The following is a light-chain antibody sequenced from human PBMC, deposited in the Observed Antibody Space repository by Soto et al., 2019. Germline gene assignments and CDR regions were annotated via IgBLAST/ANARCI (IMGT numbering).Light chain of an antibody. CDR2: AAS. Sequence: EIVMTQSAATLSASPGERVTLSCRASQSAISNLAWYQQKPGQTPSLLIYAASTRATDIPARFSGSLSGTDFTLTISSLLSEDFAVYYCHQHYKWPLTFGGGTKVDIK. CDR1: QSAISN. J-gene: IGKJ4*01. V-gene: IGKV3-15*01. CDR3: HQHYKWPLT.